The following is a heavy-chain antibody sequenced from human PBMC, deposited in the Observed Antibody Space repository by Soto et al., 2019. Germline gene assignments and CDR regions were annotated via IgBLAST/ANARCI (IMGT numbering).Heavy chain of an antibody. D-gene: IGHD1-1*01. CDR2: IYDSGST. CDR3: EREYKGYYYSGMDV. Sequence: PSATLSLTCAPSGGSIRSGGYYSSVRRHHPGTGLEWIGYIYDSGSTYYNPSLKSRVTISVDTSKNQFSLKLSSVTAADTAVYYCEREYKGYYYSGMDVWGQGTTVPVSS. J-gene: IGHJ6*01. CDR1: GGSIRSGGYY. V-gene: IGHV4-31*11.